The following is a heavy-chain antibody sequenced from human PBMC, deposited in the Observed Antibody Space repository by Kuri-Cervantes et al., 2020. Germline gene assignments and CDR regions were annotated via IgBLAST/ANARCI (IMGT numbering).Heavy chain of an antibody. CDR1: GFSLSTSGVG. V-gene: IGHV2-70*11. Sequence: SGPTLVKPTQTLTLTCTFSGFSLSTSGVGVGWIRQPPGKALEWLARIDWDDDKYYSTSLKTRLTISIDTSKNQVALTMTNMDPVDTATYYCARVQAFNWFDSWGQGTLVTVSS. CDR3: ARVQAFNWFDS. J-gene: IGHJ5*01. CDR2: IDWDDDK.